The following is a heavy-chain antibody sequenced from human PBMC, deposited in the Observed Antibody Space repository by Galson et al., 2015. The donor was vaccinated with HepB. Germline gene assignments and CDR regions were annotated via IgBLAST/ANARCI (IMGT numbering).Heavy chain of an antibody. Sequence: SLRLSCAASGLTISDHYMDWVRQAPGKGLEWVGRTRNKANSDTTEYAASVKGRFTISRDDSKNSLCLQMNSLKTEDTAVYYCVRAASLGSNGQGYYWGQGTLVTVSS. D-gene: IGHD2-8*01. CDR2: TRNKANSDTT. V-gene: IGHV3-72*01. CDR1: GLTISDHY. J-gene: IGHJ4*02. CDR3: VRAASLGSNGQGYY.